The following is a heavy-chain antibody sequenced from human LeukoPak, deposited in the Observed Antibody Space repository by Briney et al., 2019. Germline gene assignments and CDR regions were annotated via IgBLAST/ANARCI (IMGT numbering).Heavy chain of an antibody. CDR2: ISGSGGST. CDR3: AKDGTGNAPFDY. D-gene: IGHD1-14*01. J-gene: IGHJ4*02. CDR1: GGSISSGGYY. Sequence: ETLSLTCTVSGGSISSGGYYWSWIRQAPGKGLEWVSAISGSGGSTYYADSVKGRFTISRDNSKNTLYLQMNSLRAEDTAVYYCAKDGTGNAPFDYWGQGTLVTVSS. V-gene: IGHV3-23*01.